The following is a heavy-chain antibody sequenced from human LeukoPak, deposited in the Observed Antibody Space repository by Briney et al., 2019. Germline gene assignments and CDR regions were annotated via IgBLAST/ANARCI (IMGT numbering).Heavy chain of an antibody. CDR3: AREGSYYYDSIDNWFDP. CDR1: GFTFSNYW. D-gene: IGHD3-22*01. V-gene: IGHV3-74*01. Sequence: GGSLRLSCAASGFTFSNYWMHWVRQAPGKGLLWVSRINSDGSSTSYADSVKGRFTISRDNAKNTLYLQMNSLRAEDTAVYYCAREGSYYYDSIDNWFDPWGQGTLVTVSS. J-gene: IGHJ5*02. CDR2: INSDGSST.